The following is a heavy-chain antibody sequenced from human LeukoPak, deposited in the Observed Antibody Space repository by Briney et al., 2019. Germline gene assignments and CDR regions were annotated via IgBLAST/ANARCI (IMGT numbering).Heavy chain of an antibody. V-gene: IGHV4-34*01. CDR2: INHSGST. CDR3: ARGFYRLNGWLGNTIAAAGNVPFDY. D-gene: IGHD6-13*01. Sequence: KASETLSLTCAVYGGSFSGYYWSWIRQPPGEGLEWIGEINHSGSTNYNPSLKSRATISVDTSKNQFSLKLSSVTAADTAVYYCARGFYRLNGWLGNTIAAAGNVPFDYWGQGTLVTVSS. J-gene: IGHJ4*02. CDR1: GGSFSGYY.